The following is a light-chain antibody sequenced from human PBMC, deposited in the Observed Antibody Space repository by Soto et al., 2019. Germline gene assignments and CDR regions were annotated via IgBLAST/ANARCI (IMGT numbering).Light chain of an antibody. CDR1: QSVSSTY. CDR2: GAS. J-gene: IGKJ1*01. Sequence: EVALTQSPGTLSLSPGERATLSCRASQSVSSTYLAWYQQKPGQAPRLLIYGASSRATGIPDRFSGSGSGTDFTLTISRLEPEDFAVYYCQQKETFGQGPKVEIK. CDR3: QQKET. V-gene: IGKV3-20*01.